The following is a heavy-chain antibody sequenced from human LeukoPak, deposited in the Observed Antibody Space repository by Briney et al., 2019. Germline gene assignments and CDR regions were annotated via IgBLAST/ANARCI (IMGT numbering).Heavy chain of an antibody. D-gene: IGHD1-1*01. CDR1: GDSIRRGDW. CDR2: IFHIGTT. V-gene: IGHV4-4*02. CDR3: ARRRQLWPYYFDY. J-gene: IGHJ4*02. Sequence: PSETLSLTCAVSGDSIRRGDWWSWVRQPPGEGLEWIGEIFHIGTTNYNPSLRSRITLSVGQSKTQFSLSLTSVTAADTAIYYCARRRQLWPYYFDYWGRGTLVSVSS.